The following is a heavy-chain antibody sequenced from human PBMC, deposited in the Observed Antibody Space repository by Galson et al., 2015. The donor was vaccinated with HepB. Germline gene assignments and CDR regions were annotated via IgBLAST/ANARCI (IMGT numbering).Heavy chain of an antibody. D-gene: IGHD6-6*01. CDR1: GFTFSSFG. CDR3: SRLRGAARPFGYFDY. V-gene: IGHV3-33*01. CDR2: IWNDGNNK. Sequence: SLRLSCAASGFTFSSFGMHWVRQAPGKGLEWVALIWNDGNNKYYADSVKGRFTISRDNSMNTLFLQMNSLRAEDTAVYYCSRLRGAARPFGYFDYWGQGTLVTVSS. J-gene: IGHJ4*02.